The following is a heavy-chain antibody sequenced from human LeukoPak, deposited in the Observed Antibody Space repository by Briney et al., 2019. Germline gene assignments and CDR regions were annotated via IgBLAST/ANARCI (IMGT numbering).Heavy chain of an antibody. J-gene: IGHJ4*02. V-gene: IGHV3-7*01. Sequence: GGSLRLSCAASGFTFSNYWMTWVRQAPGKGLEWVANIKQDEREKYYVDSVKGRFTVSRDNSKNSVYLQMNSLRAEDTAMYYCATPVGGVWSFDYWGQGTLVTVSS. CDR2: IKQDEREK. CDR1: GFTFSNYW. CDR3: ATPVGGVWSFDY. D-gene: IGHD2-15*01.